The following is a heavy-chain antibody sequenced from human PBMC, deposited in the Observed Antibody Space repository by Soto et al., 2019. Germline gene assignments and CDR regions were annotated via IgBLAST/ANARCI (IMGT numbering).Heavy chain of an antibody. D-gene: IGHD3-22*01. CDR2: INHSGST. CDR3: VRGIGYIDS. CDR1: GGSFSGYY. Sequence: SETLSLTCAVYGGSFSGYYWTWIRQPPGTGLEWIGEINHSGSTNYNPSLKSRVTISVDTSKNQFSLKLSSVTPEDTAVYYCVRGIGYIDSWGQGTLVTVSS. J-gene: IGHJ4*02. V-gene: IGHV4-34*01.